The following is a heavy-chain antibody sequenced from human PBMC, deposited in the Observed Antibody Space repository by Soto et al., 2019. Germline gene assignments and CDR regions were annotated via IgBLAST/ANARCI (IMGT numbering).Heavy chain of an antibody. J-gene: IGHJ5*02. V-gene: IGHV4-31*03. Sequence: PSETLSLTCTVSGGSISSGGYYWSWIRQHPGKGLEWIGYIYYSGSTYYNPSLKSRVTISVDTSKNQFSLKLSSVTAADTAVYYCARVSSHQGSWFDPWGQGTLVTVSS. CDR2: IYYSGST. CDR1: GGSISSGGYY. CDR3: ARVSSHQGSWFDP.